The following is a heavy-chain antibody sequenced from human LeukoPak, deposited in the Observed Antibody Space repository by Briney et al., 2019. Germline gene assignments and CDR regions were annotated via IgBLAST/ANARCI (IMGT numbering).Heavy chain of an antibody. Sequence: GGSLRLSCAASGFTFSSYAMSWVRQAPGKGREWVSAISGSGGSTYYADSVKGRFTISRDNSKNTLYLQMNSLRAEDTAVYYCAKDRGGGGWFFDYWGQGTLVTVSS. CDR3: AKDRGGGGWFFDY. CDR2: ISGSGGST. D-gene: IGHD6-19*01. CDR1: GFTFSSYA. V-gene: IGHV3-23*01. J-gene: IGHJ4*02.